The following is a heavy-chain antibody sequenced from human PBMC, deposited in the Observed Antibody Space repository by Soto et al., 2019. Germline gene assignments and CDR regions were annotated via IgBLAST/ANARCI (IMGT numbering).Heavy chain of an antibody. V-gene: IGHV4-30-4*01. D-gene: IGHD4-17*01. CDR3: ARFPDDGENELNDY. Sequence: PSETLSLTCTVSGGSISSVDYYWSWIRQPPGKDLEWIGNIYYSGITYYNPSLKSRVTISVDTSKNQFSLKLSSVTAADTAVYYCARFPDDGENELNDYWGQGPLGTVSA. CDR2: IYYSGIT. J-gene: IGHJ4*02. CDR1: GGSISSVDYY.